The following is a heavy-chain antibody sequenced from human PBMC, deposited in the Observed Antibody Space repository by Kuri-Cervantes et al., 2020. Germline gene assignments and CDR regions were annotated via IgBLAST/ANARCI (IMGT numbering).Heavy chain of an antibody. CDR2: IYYSGST. Sequence: GSLRLSCAVSGGSISSGGYSWSWIRQPPGKGLEWIGYIYYSGSTNYNPSLKSRVTISVDTSKNQFSLKLSSVTAADTAVYYCARHAPSAAGTRKPFFDYWGQGTLVTVSS. CDR3: ARHAPSAAGTRKPFFDY. D-gene: IGHD6-13*01. J-gene: IGHJ4*02. V-gene: IGHV4-61*08. CDR1: GGSISSGGYS.